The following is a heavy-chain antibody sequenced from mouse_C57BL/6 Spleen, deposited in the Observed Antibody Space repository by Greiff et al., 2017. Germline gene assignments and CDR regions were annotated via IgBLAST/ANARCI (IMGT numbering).Heavy chain of an antibody. CDR3: ARRGFRSYYFDY. CDR2: ISSGGSYP. CDR1: GFTFSSYG. J-gene: IGHJ2*01. Sequence: EVQGVESGGDLVKPGGSLKLSCAASGFTFSSYGMSWVRQTPDKRLEWVATISSGGSYPYYPDSVKGRFTISRDNAKNTLYLQMSSLKSEDTAMYYCARRGFRSYYFDYWGQGTTLTVSS. V-gene: IGHV5-6*01.